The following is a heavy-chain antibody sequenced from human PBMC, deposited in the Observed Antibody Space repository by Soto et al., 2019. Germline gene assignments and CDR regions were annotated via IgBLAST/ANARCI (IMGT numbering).Heavy chain of an antibody. V-gene: IGHV3-11*01. CDR2: ISSSGSTK. D-gene: IGHD2-2*01. CDR1: GFTLSDYY. CDR3: ARPRSVIPAAITAFNV. J-gene: IGHJ3*01. Sequence: QVQLVESGGGLVKPGGSLRLSCAASGFTLSDYYMSWIRRAPGKGLEWISYISSSGSTKYYADSVKGRFTISRDDAKNSLYLQMNSLRAEDTAVYYCARPRSVIPAAITAFNVWGQGTMVTVSS.